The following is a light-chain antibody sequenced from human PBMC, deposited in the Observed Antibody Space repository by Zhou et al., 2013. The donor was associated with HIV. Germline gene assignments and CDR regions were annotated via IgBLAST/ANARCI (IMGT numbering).Light chain of an antibody. CDR3: QKYGNSPPLT. Sequence: EVDLTQSPATLSLSAGDGATLSCRASQSISNYLAWYQQKPGQAPRLLIYGASNRATGIPDRFSGSGSGTDFTLTISRLEPEDFAVYYCQKYGNSPPLTFGGGTKVEI. CDR1: QSISNY. V-gene: IGKV3-20*01. J-gene: IGKJ4*01. CDR2: GAS.